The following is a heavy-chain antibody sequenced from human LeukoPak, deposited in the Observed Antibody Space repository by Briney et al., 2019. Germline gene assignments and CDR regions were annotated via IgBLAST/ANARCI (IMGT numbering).Heavy chain of an antibody. D-gene: IGHD5-12*01. V-gene: IGHV1-2*02. CDR3: ARDLRNRYSGYEPLNY. J-gene: IGHJ4*02. CDR1: GYTFTGYY. Sequence: AASVKVSCKASGYTFTGYYMHWVRQAPGQGLEWMGWINPNSGGTNYAQKFQGRVTMTRDTSISTAYMELSRPRSDDTAVYYCARDLRNRYSGYEPLNYWGQGTLVTVSS. CDR2: INPNSGGT.